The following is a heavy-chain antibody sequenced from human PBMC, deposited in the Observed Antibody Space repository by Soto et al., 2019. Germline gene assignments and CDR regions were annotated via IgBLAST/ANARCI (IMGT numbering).Heavy chain of an antibody. V-gene: IGHV1-18*04. CDR2: ISAYNGNT. D-gene: IGHD6-13*01. CDR1: GYTFTSYG. Sequence: ASVKVSCQASGYTFTSYGISWVRQAPGQGLEWMGWISAYNGNTNYGQKLQVRVTMTTDTSTSTAYMELRSLRSDDTAVYYCASWGNGYSSSRSWFDPWGQGTLVTVSS. J-gene: IGHJ5*02. CDR3: ASWGNGYSSSRSWFDP.